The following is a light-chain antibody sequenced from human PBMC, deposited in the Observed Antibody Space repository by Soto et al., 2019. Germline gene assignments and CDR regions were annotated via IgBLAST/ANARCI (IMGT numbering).Light chain of an antibody. CDR2: EVN. CDR1: SSDIGTYNY. CDR3: NAYSTSSTLFV. V-gene: IGLV2-14*03. Sequence: QSVLTQPASVSGSPGQSITISCTGTSSDIGTYNYVSWYQQHPGNVPKLIIYEVNNRPTGVSYRFSGSKSANTASLTISGLRAEDEADYYCNAYSTSSTLFVFGTGTKVTVL. J-gene: IGLJ1*01.